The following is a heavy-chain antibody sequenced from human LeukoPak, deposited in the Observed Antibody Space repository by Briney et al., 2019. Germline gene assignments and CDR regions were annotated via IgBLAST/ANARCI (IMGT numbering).Heavy chain of an antibody. Sequence: ASVKVSCKASGYTFTSYYMHWVRQAPGQGLEWMGIINPSGGSTSYAQKFQGRVTMTRDTSTRTVYMELSSLRSEDTAVYYCARTVATIKPYYYMDVWGKGTTVTVSS. V-gene: IGHV1-46*01. D-gene: IGHD5-24*01. CDR3: ARTVATIKPYYYMDV. CDR1: GYTFTSYY. J-gene: IGHJ6*03. CDR2: INPSGGST.